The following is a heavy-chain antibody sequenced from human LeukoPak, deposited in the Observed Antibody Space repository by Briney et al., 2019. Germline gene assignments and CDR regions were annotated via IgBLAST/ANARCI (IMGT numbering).Heavy chain of an antibody. Sequence: GGSLRLSCAASGFTFSSYSMNWVRQAPGKGLEWVSSISSSSYIYYADSVKGRFTISRDNAKNSVYLQMNSLRAEDTAVYYCAREYSSSSYFDYWGQGTLVTVSS. CDR2: ISSSSYI. CDR3: AREYSSSSYFDY. D-gene: IGHD6-6*01. CDR1: GFTFSSYS. J-gene: IGHJ4*02. V-gene: IGHV3-21*01.